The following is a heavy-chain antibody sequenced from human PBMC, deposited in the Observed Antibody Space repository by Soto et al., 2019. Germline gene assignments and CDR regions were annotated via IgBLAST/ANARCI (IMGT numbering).Heavy chain of an antibody. J-gene: IGHJ4*02. CDR1: GFTFSSYA. CDR3: AKDDAGHDYGDYVDY. Sequence: GGSLRLSCAASGFTFSSYAMSWVRQAPGKGLEWVSAISGSGGSTYYADSVKGRFTISRDNSKNTLYLQMNSLRAEDTAVYYCAKDDAGHDYGDYVDYWGQGTLVTVSS. D-gene: IGHD4-17*01. V-gene: IGHV3-23*01. CDR2: ISGSGGST.